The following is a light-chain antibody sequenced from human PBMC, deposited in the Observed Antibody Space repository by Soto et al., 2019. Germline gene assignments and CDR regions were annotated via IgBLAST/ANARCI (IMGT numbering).Light chain of an antibody. J-gene: IGKJ2*01. CDR2: KAS. V-gene: IGKV1-5*03. Sequence: DIQMTQSPSTLSASVGDRVTITCRASQSISSWLAWYQQKPGKAPKLLIYKASSLESGVPSRCSGSGSGTAFTLTISSLQPDDFASYDCQQYNSYPYTFGQGTKLEIK. CDR1: QSISSW. CDR3: QQYNSYPYT.